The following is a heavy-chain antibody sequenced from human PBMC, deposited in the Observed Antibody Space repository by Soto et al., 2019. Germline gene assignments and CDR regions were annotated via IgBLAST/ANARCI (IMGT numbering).Heavy chain of an antibody. CDR2: IYSGGTT. J-gene: IGHJ4*02. CDR3: HGYGH. CDR1: RFTVTANY. Sequence: EVQVVESGGGLIQPGGSLRLSCEVSRFTVTANYMSWVRQAPGKGLEWVSVIYSGGTTYYADSVKGRFTISRDISKNTLYLQMNILRAEDTAVYYCHGYGHWGQGTLVTVSS. V-gene: IGHV3-53*01. D-gene: IGHD5-12*01.